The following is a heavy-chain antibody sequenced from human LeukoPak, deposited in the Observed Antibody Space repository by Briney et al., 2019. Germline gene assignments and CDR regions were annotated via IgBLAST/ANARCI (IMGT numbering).Heavy chain of an antibody. V-gene: IGHV3-21*01. CDR1: GFTFSTYA. Sequence: GGSLRLSCVASGFTFSTYAMNWVRQAPGKGLEWVSAISGSSHRIHYADSMKGRFTISRDNAKNSLYLQMNSLTAEDTAVYYCAREFFDSSGHYYDAYWGQGTLVTVSS. D-gene: IGHD6-19*01. J-gene: IGHJ4*02. CDR3: AREFFDSSGHYYDAY. CDR2: ISGSSHRI.